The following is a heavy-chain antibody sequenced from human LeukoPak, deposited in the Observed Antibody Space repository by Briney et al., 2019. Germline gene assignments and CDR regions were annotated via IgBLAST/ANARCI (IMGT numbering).Heavy chain of an antibody. CDR3: AQARGYSFDY. J-gene: IGHJ4*02. CDR2: ISYDGNNK. V-gene: IGHV3-30*02. D-gene: IGHD5-18*01. CDR1: GFTFSSYG. Sequence: PGGSLRLSXAASGFTFSSYGMHWVGQAPGKGLEWVAFISYDGNNKYYTDSVKGRFTISRDSSKKTVHLQMNSLRTEDTAMYYCAQARGYSFDYWGQGTLVTVSS.